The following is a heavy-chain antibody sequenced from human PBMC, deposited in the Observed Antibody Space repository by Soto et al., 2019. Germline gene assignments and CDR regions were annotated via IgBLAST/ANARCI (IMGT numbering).Heavy chain of an antibody. CDR2: MNPNSGNT. V-gene: IGHV1-8*01. CDR1: GYTFTSYD. Sequence: QVQLVQSGAAVKKPGASVKVSCKASGYTFTSYDINWVRQATGQGLEWMGWMNPNSGNTGYAQKFQGRVTMTMNTSLSTAYMELSSLRSEDTAVYYCARFIAARHPGYYYYYMDVWGKGTTVTVSS. D-gene: IGHD6-6*01. CDR3: ARFIAARHPGYYYYYMDV. J-gene: IGHJ6*03.